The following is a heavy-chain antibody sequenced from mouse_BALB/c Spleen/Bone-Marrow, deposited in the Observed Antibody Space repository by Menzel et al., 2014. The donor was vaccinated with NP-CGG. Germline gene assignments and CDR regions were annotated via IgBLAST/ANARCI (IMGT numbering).Heavy chain of an antibody. V-gene: IGHV4-1*02. D-gene: IGHD2-2*01. CDR2: INPDSSTI. J-gene: IGHJ2*01. CDR3: ARGNGLGDY. CDR1: GVDFSRYW. Sequence: CEASGVDFSRYWMSWVRQAPGKGLEWIGEINPDSSTINYTPSLKDKFIISRDNAKNTLYLQMSKVRSEDTVLYYCARGNGLGDYWGQGTTLTVSS.